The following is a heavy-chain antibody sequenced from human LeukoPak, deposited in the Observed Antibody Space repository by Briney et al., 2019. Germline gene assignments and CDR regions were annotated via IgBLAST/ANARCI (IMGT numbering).Heavy chain of an antibody. CDR2: IKQDGSEK. Sequence: GESLRLSCEASGFTFSSYWMSWVRQAPGKGLEWVANIKQDGSEKYCVDSVKGRFTISRDNAKNSLYMEMNSLRAEDTAVYYCAKDRRGTMVRGVIKYFDYWGQGTLVTVSS. J-gene: IGHJ4*02. V-gene: IGHV3-7*01. CDR3: AKDRRGTMVRGVIKYFDY. CDR1: GFTFSSYW. D-gene: IGHD3-10*01.